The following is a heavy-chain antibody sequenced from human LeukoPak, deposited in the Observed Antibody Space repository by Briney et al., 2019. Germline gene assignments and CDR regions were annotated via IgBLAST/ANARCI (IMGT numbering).Heavy chain of an antibody. CDR1: GFTLSRFA. CDR3: AREATSGYYRTVDY. CDR2: MSDDGSEK. J-gene: IGHJ4*02. Sequence: GGSLRLSCTASGFTLSRFAMHWVRQAPGKGLEWLGHMSDDGSEKHYVDSVRGRFTISRDPSNNTLYLEMTSPCTETPSLYYSAREATSGYYRTVDYWGQGTMATVS. D-gene: IGHD2-15*01. V-gene: IGHV3-30-3*01.